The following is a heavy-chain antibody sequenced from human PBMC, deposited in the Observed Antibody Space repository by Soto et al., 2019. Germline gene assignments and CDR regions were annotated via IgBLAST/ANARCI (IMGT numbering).Heavy chain of an antibody. CDR3: ARVAETGYSSGWYYFDY. CDR1: GGTFSNYA. CDR2: LITIFGTA. D-gene: IGHD6-19*01. Sequence: QVQLVQSGADVKKPGSSVKVSCEVSGGTFSNYAFTWVRQGPGQGLKWMGGLITIFGTANYARQFKGRVASSADKSTTTTYMELSNLTSEDTAVYYCARVAETGYSSGWYYFDYWGQGSLVTVSS. J-gene: IGHJ4*02. V-gene: IGHV1-69*14.